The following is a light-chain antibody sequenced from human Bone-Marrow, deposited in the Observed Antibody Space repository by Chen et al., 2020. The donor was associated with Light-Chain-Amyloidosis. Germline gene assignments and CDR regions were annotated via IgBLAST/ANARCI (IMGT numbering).Light chain of an antibody. CDR2: RDT. CDR1: TSTSAGSF. V-gene: IGLV1-47*02. CDR3: ATWDVSGSGQGV. Sequence: QSVLNQPPSASGTPGQRVPISCSGSTSTSAGSFIYWYRHLPGTAPKLLISRDTQRPSGVPDRFSGSKSGTSASLTISGLRSEDEAVYYCATWDVSGSGQGVFGGGTKLTV. J-gene: IGLJ3*02.